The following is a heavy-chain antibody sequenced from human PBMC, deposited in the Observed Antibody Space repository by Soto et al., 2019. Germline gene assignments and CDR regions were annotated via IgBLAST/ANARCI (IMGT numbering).Heavy chain of an antibody. CDR3: AREASGGTLFFDP. D-gene: IGHD2-15*01. Sequence: ASVKVSFKASGYTFTRYAMRWVLQAPGQRLEWMGWINAGNGNTKYSQKFQGRVTITRDTSASTAYMELSSLRSEDTAVYYCAREASGGTLFFDPWGQGTLVTVSS. J-gene: IGHJ5*02. CDR1: GYTFTRYA. CDR2: INAGNGNT. V-gene: IGHV1-3*01.